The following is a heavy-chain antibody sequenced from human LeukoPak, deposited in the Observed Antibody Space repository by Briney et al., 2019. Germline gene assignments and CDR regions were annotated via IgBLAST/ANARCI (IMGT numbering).Heavy chain of an antibody. CDR3: ARARDYGDYAAGY. V-gene: IGHV1-69*13. J-gene: IGHJ4*02. D-gene: IGHD4-17*01. CDR2: IIPIFGTA. CDR1: GGTLSSYA. Sequence: SVKVSCKASGGTLSSYAISWVRQAPGQGLEWMGGIIPIFGTANYAQKFQGRVTITADESTSTAYMELSSLRSEDTAVYYCARARDYGDYAAGYWGQGTLVTVSS.